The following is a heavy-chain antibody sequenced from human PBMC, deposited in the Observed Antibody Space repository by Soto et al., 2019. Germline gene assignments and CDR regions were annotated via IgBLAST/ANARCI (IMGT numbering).Heavy chain of an antibody. Sequence: PGGSLRLSCVASRFTFRNYCIHWVRQAPGKGLEWVAVISYDGSNKYNADSVKGRFTISRDNSKNTLYLQMNSLRAEDTAVYYCAKAQFTTQHAPPTASDYWGQGTLVTVSS. D-gene: IGHD3-3*01. CDR2: ISYDGSNK. V-gene: IGHV3-30*04. J-gene: IGHJ4*02. CDR3: AKAQFTTQHAPPTASDY. CDR1: RFTFRNYC.